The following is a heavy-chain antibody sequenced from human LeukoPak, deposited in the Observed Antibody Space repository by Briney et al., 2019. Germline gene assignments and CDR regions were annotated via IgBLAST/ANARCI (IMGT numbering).Heavy chain of an antibody. Sequence: SETLSHTCAVYGGSFSGYYWSWIRQPPGKGREWIGEINHSGSTNYNPSLKSRVTISVDTSKNQFSLKLSSVTAADTAVYYCASKYYYGSGDAAPFDYWGQGTLVTVSS. D-gene: IGHD3-10*01. J-gene: IGHJ4*02. V-gene: IGHV4-34*01. CDR1: GGSFSGYY. CDR3: ASKYYYGSGDAAPFDY. CDR2: INHSGST.